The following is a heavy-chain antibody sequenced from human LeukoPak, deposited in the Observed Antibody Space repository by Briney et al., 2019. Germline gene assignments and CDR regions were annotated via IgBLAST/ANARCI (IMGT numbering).Heavy chain of an antibody. V-gene: IGHV1-2*02. CDR3: ARGDVWELAIDF. J-gene: IGHJ4*02. Sequence: ASVKVSCKPSGYPFSGHYINWVRHAPGQGLEWMGWIKPNSGDTNHAQKFQGRLTMTRETTISTVYMELNRLTSDDTAVYYCARGDVWELAIDFWGQGTLITVSS. CDR2: IKPNSGDT. D-gene: IGHD1-26*01. CDR1: GYPFSGHY.